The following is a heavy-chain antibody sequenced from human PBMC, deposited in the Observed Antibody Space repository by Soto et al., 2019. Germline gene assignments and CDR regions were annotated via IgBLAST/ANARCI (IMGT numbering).Heavy chain of an antibody. V-gene: IGHV3-9*01. CDR1: GFTFDDYA. CDR3: AKDIIWFGELLGACAFDI. D-gene: IGHD3-10*01. Sequence: EVQLVESGGGLVQPGRSLRLSCAASGFTFDDYAMHWVRQAPGKGLEWVSGISWNSGSIGYADSVKGRFTISRDNAKNSLYLQMNSLRAEDTALYYCAKDIIWFGELLGACAFDIWGQGTMVTVSS. J-gene: IGHJ3*02. CDR2: ISWNSGSI.